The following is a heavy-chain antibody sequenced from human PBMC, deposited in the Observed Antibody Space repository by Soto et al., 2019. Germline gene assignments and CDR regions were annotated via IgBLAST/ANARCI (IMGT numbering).Heavy chain of an antibody. CDR1: GFTFTNAW. V-gene: IGHV3-15*01. J-gene: IGHJ4*02. CDR3: ATCYGSGTDCQEDYLAF. Sequence: EVQLVESGGGLVKPGGSLRLSCAASGFTFTNAWMSWVRQAPGKGLEWVGRVKRKTNGGTTDYAAPVKDRFNISRDDSKNTLYRQMNNLKTEDTAVYYCATCYGSGTDCQEDYLAFWGQGTPVTVSS. CDR2: VKRKTNGGTT. D-gene: IGHD3-10*01.